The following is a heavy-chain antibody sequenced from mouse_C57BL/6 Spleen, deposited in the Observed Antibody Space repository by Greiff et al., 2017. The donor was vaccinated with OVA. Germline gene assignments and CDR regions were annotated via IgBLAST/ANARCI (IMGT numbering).Heavy chain of an antibody. J-gene: IGHJ1*03. V-gene: IGHV1-72*01. CDR1: GYTFTSYW. Sequence: VQLQQPGAELVKPGASVKLSCKASGYTFTSYWMHWVKQRPGRGLEWIGRIYPNSGGTKYNEKFKSKATLTVDKPSSTAYMQLSSLTSEDSAVYYCARDYYYGSSYGYFDVWGTGTTVTVSS. CDR2: IYPNSGGT. D-gene: IGHD1-1*01. CDR3: ARDYYYGSSYGYFDV.